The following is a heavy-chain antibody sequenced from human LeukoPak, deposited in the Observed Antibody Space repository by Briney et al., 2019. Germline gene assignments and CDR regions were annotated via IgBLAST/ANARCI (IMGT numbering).Heavy chain of an antibody. Sequence: PGGSLRLSCAASGFTFSSYAMSWVRQAPGKGLEWVSAISGSGGSTYYADSVKGRFTISRDNSRNTLCLQMNSLRAEDTAVYYCAKDQVPYYDSSGYDYWGQGTLVTVSS. V-gene: IGHV3-23*01. CDR1: GFTFSSYA. D-gene: IGHD3-22*01. J-gene: IGHJ4*02. CDR3: AKDQVPYYDSSGYDY. CDR2: ISGSGGST.